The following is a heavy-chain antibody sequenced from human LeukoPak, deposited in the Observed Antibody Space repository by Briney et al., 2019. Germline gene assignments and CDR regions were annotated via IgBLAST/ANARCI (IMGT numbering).Heavy chain of an antibody. Sequence: ASVKVSCKASGYTFSSYGISWVRQAPGQGLEWMGWISAYNGITNYAQKLQGRVTMTTDTSTSTAYMELSRLRSDDTAVYYCAKLTNPEDAFDIWGQGTMVTVSS. J-gene: IGHJ3*02. D-gene: IGHD1-1*01. CDR3: AKLTNPEDAFDI. V-gene: IGHV1-18*01. CDR2: ISAYNGIT. CDR1: GYTFSSYG.